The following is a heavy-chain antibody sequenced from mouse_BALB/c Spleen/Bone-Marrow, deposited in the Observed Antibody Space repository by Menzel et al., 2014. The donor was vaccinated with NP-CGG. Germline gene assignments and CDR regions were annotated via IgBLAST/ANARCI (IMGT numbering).Heavy chain of an antibody. CDR2: ISSGGSYT. Sequence: EVKLVESGRGLVKPGGSLKLSCAASGFTFSSYAMSWVRQTPEKRLEWVATISSGGSYTYYPDSVKGRFTISRDNAKNTLYLQMSSLRSEDTAMYYCARPRFAYWGQGTLVTVSA. CDR3: ARPRFAY. V-gene: IGHV5-9-3*01. CDR1: GFTFSSYA. J-gene: IGHJ3*01.